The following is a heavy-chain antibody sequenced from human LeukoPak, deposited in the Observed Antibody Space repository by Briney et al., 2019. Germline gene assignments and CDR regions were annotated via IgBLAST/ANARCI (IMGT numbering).Heavy chain of an antibody. J-gene: IGHJ3*02. Sequence: GGSLGLSCAASGFTFSDYYMSWLRQAPGKGLELVSYISSSGNSIYYADSVKGRFTMSRDNAKNSLYLQMNSLRAEDTAVYYCARVKGSYAVDMWGQGIMVTVSS. CDR2: ISSSGNSI. V-gene: IGHV3-11*01. D-gene: IGHD2-15*01. CDR1: GFTFSDYY. CDR3: ARVKGSYAVDM.